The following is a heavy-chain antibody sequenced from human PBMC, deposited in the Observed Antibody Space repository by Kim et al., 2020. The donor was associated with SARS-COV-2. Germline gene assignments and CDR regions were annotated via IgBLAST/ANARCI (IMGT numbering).Heavy chain of an antibody. D-gene: IGHD3-3*01. CDR2: ISYDGSNK. Sequence: GGSLRLSCAASGFTFSSYGMHWVRQAPGKGLEWVAVISYDGSNKYYADSVKGRFTISRDNSKNTLYLQMNSLRAEDTAVYYCAKGYDFWSGIYYYGMDVWGQEPTDTVSS. V-gene: IGHV3-30*18. CDR3: AKGYDFWSGIYYYGMDV. J-gene: IGHJ6*02. CDR1: GFTFSSYG.